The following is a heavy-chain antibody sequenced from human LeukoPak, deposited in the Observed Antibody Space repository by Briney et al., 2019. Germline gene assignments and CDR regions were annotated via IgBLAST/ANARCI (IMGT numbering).Heavy chain of an antibody. D-gene: IGHD3-22*01. CDR2: MNPNSGNT. V-gene: IGHV1-8*01. Sequence: ASVKVSCKASGYTFTSYDINWVRQATGQGVEWMGWMNPNSGNTGYAQKFQGRVTMTRNTSISTAYMELSSLRSEDTAVYYCARMDYYDSSGYYPSDYWGQGTLVTVSS. CDR1: GYTFTSYD. CDR3: ARMDYYDSSGYYPSDY. J-gene: IGHJ4*02.